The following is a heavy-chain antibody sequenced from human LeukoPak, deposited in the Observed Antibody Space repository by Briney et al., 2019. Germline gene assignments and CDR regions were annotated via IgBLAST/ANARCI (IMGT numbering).Heavy chain of an antibody. CDR3: ARGRWEYGGNPPHFDY. CDR2: TYYRSKWYN. D-gene: IGHD4-23*01. V-gene: IGHV6-1*01. J-gene: IGHJ4*02. Sequence: SQTLSLTCAISGDSVSSNSAAWNWIRQSPSRGLEWLGRTYYRSKWYNDYAVSVKSRITINPDTSKNQFSLQLNSVTPENTAVYYCARGRWEYGGNPPHFDYWGQGTLVTVSS. CDR1: GDSVSSNSAA.